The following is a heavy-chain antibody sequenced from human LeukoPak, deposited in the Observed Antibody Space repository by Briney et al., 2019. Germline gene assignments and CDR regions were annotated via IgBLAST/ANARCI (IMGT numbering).Heavy chain of an antibody. CDR2: IYTSGST. V-gene: IGHV4-4*09. CDR3: AGSGDDGLASGYYVDY. CDR1: GGSISSYY. D-gene: IGHD3-22*01. Sequence: SETLSLTCTVSGGSISSYYWSWIRQPPGKGLEWIGYIYTSGSTNYNPSLKSRVTISVDTSKNQFSLKLSSVTAADTAVYYCAGSGDDGLASGYYVDYWGQGTLVTVSS. J-gene: IGHJ4*02.